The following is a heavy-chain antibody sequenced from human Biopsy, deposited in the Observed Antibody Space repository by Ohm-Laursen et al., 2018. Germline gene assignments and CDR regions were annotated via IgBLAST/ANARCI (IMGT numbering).Heavy chain of an antibody. CDR2: TIYRSKWSN. V-gene: IGHV6-1*01. J-gene: IGHJ3*02. CDR1: GDSVSSNTVA. D-gene: IGHD3-9*01. CDR3: ARGRYAAFDI. Sequence: SETLSLTCVISGDSVSSNTVAWNWIRQSPSRGLEWLGRTIYRSKWSNDYAVSVKNRITIDPDTSKNQFSLQLNSVTPEDTAIYYCARGRYAAFDIWGQGTKVTISS.